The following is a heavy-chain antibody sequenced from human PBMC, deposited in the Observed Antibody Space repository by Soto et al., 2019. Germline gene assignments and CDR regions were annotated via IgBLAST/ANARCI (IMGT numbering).Heavy chain of an antibody. CDR3: AREGPAAIRYYYYYGMDV. CDR2: ISSSSSTI. Sequence: EVQLVESGGGLVQPGGSLRLSCAASGFTFSSYSMNWVRQAPGKGLEWVSYISSSSSTIYYADSVKGRFTISRDNAKNSLYLQMNSLRDEDTAVYYCAREGPAAIRYYYYYGMDVWGQGTTVTVSS. J-gene: IGHJ6*02. V-gene: IGHV3-48*02. CDR1: GFTFSSYS. D-gene: IGHD2-2*01.